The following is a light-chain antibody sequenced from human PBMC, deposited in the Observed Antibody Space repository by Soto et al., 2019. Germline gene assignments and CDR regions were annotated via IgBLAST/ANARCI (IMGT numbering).Light chain of an antibody. V-gene: IGKV3-20*01. Sequence: EIVLTQSPGTLSLSPGERATLSCRASQSVSSSYLAWYQQKPGQAPRLLIYGASSRVTGIPDRFSGSGSGTDFTLTISRLEPEDFAVYYCQLGAFGPGTKVDIK. CDR3: QLGA. CDR2: GAS. CDR1: QSVSSSY. J-gene: IGKJ3*01.